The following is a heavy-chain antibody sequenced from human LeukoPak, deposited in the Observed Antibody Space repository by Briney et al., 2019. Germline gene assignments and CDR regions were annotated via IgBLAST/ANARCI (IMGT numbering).Heavy chain of an antibody. V-gene: IGHV4-38-2*01. D-gene: IGHD1-26*01. Sequence: SETLSLTCAVSGYSISSGYYWGWIRQPPGKGLGWIGSIYHSGSTYYNPSLKSRVTISVDTSKNQFSLKLSSVTAADTAVYYCARRGSGSRYYFDYWGQGTLVTVSS. J-gene: IGHJ4*02. CDR2: IYHSGST. CDR3: ARRGSGSRYYFDY. CDR1: GYSISSGYY.